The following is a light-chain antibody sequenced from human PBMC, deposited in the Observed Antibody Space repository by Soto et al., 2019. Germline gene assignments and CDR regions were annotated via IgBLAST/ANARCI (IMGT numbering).Light chain of an antibody. J-gene: IGLJ1*01. CDR1: SSDIGGYNY. CDR3: SSYTSSSTLPYV. CDR2: EVT. Sequence: QSALTQPASVSGSLGQSITISCTGTSSDIGGYNYVSWYQQHPDKAPKLMLYEVTTRPSGVSNRFSGSKSGNTASLTISGLQAEDEADYYCSSYTSSSTLPYVFGTGTKLTVL. V-gene: IGLV2-14*01.